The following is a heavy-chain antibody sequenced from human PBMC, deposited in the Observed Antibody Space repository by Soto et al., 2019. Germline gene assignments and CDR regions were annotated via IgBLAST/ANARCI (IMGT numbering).Heavy chain of an antibody. CDR2: INPSGGST. V-gene: IGHV1-46*01. J-gene: IGHJ4*02. D-gene: IGHD3-22*01. CDR1: GYTFTNYY. CDR3: ATSVLHSYYYDASGPLDY. Sequence: ASVKVSCKASGYTFTNYYMHWVRQAPGQGLEWMGMINPSGGSTTYAQKFQGRVTMTRDMSTSTVYMELSSLRSDDTAVYYCATSVLHSYYYDASGPLDYWGQGTLVTVSS.